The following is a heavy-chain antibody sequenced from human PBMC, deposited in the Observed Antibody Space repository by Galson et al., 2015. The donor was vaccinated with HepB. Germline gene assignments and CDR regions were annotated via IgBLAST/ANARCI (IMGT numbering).Heavy chain of an antibody. CDR3: ARVTPRFMELELRTLGSGWYGMDV. CDR2: IKQDGSEK. D-gene: IGHD1-7*01. J-gene: IGHJ6*02. V-gene: IGHV3-7*03. Sequence: SLRLSCAASGFTFSSYWMSWVRQAPGKGLEWVANIKQDGSEKYYVDSVKGRFTISRDNAKNSLYLQMNSLRAEDTAVYYCARVTPRFMELELRTLGSGWYGMDVWGQGTTVTVSS. CDR1: GFTFSSYW.